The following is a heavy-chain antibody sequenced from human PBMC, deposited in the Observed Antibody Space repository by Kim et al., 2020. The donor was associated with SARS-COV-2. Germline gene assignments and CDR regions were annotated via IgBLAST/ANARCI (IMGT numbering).Heavy chain of an antibody. V-gene: IGHV4-34*01. Sequence: SETLSLTCAVYGGSFSGYYWSWIRQPSGKGLEWIGEINHSGSTNYNPSLKSRVTISVDTSKNQFSLKLSSVTAADTAVYYCARGYNWFDPWGQGTLVTVSS. CDR2: INHSGST. CDR3: ARGYNWFDP. J-gene: IGHJ5*02. CDR1: GGSFSGYY.